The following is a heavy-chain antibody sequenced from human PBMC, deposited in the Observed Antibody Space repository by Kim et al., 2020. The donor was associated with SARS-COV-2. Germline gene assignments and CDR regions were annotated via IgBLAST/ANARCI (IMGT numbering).Heavy chain of an antibody. V-gene: IGHV4-59*08. J-gene: IGHJ3*02. D-gene: IGHD2-2*01. CDR1: GGSISSYH. CDR3: ARRALGYCSSTSCQDAFDI. CDR2: IYYSGST. Sequence: SETLSLTCTVSGGSISSYHWSWIRQPPGKGLEWIGYIYYSGSTNYNPSLKSRVTISVDTSKNQFSLKLSSVTAADTAVYYCARRALGYCSSTSCQDAFDIWGQGTMVTVSS.